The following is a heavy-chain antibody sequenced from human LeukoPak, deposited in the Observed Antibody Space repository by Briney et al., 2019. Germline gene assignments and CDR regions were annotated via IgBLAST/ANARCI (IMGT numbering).Heavy chain of an antibody. CDR1: GFILSNHW. CDR2: INGDGGYT. Sequence: GGSLRLSCAASGFILSNHWMHWVGQAPGKGPVWVSCINGDGGYTVYADSVKGRFTISRDNAKNTLYLQMNSLRADDTAVYYCVRDSSASYWGQGALVTVSS. CDR3: VRDSSASY. D-gene: IGHD6-19*01. V-gene: IGHV3-74*01. J-gene: IGHJ4*02.